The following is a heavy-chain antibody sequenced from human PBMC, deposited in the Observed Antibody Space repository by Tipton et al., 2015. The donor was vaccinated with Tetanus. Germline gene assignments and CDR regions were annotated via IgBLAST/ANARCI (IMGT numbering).Heavy chain of an antibody. J-gene: IGHJ4*02. Sequence: QLVQSGAEVKNPGASVRVSCQASDYTLKNYFLHWVRQAPGEGLEWVAVISYDGRNKFYADSVKGRFTISRDNSKNTLYLQMNSLRAEDTAVYFCAKDRAGGSYYVFDDWGQGTLVTVSS. V-gene: IGHV3-30*18. CDR1: DYTLKNYF. CDR2: ISYDGRNK. D-gene: IGHD1-26*01. CDR3: AKDRAGGSYYVFDD.